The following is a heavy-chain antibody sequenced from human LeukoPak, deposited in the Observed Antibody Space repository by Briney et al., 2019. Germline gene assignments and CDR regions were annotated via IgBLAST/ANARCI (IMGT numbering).Heavy chain of an antibody. D-gene: IGHD2-15*01. J-gene: IGHJ3*02. CDR1: GFSFSSFS. Sequence: GSLRLSCAASGFSFSSFSMNWVRQAPGKGLEWIGDIYFNGNTKYNPSLQSRVTISLDMSQNQFSLRLRSVTAADTAVYYCARDPSHHSGTFDIWGQGTMVTVSS. V-gene: IGHV4-59*01. CDR2: IYFNGNT. CDR3: ARDPSHHSGTFDI.